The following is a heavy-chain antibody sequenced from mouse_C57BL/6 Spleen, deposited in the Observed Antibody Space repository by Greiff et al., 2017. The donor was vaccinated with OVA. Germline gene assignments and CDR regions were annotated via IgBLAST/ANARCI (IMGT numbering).Heavy chain of an antibody. CDR1: GYTFTSYW. D-gene: IGHD1-1*01. CDR3: ARLGSSLLWYFDV. Sequence: VQLQQPGAELVKPGASVTMSCKASGYTFTSYWITWVKQRPGPGLEWIGDIYPGSGSTNYNEKFKSKATLTVDTSTSTAYMQLSSLTSEDSAVYYCARLGSSLLWYFDVWGTGTTVTVSS. V-gene: IGHV1-55*01. J-gene: IGHJ1*03. CDR2: IYPGSGST.